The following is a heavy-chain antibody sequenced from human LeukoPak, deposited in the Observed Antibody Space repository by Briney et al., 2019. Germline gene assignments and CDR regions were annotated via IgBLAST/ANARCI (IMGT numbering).Heavy chain of an antibody. CDR3: ARVGDYVDY. D-gene: IGHD3-10*02. CDR2: IYYSGST. J-gene: IGHJ4*02. CDR1: GGSISSYY. Sequence: SETLSLTCTVSGGSISSYYWSWIRQPPGKGPEWIGYIYYSGSTNYNPSLKSRVTISVDTSKNQFSLKLSSVTAADTAVYYCARVGDYVDYWGQGTLVTVSS. V-gene: IGHV4-59*01.